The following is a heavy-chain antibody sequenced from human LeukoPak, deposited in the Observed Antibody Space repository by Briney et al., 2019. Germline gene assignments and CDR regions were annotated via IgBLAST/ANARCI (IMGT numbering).Heavy chain of an antibody. CDR1: GYTFTGYY. J-gene: IGHJ5*02. CDR3: AREPATMVRGVLLGRFDP. CDR2: INPDSGGT. V-gene: IGHV1-2*06. D-gene: IGHD3-10*01. Sequence: ASVKVSCKASGYTFTGYYMHWVRQAPGRGLEWMGRINPDSGGTNYAQKFQGRVTMTRDTSISTAYMDLSRLRSDDTAVYYCAREPATMVRGVLLGRFDPWGQGTLVTVSS.